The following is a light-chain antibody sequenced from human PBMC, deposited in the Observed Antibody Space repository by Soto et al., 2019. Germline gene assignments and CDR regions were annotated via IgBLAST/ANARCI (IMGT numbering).Light chain of an antibody. J-gene: IGKJ4*01. Sequence: EIVMTQSPAILSVSPGERATLSCRASQSVSTNLGWYQQKPGQAPRLLIDDASTRATGIPARFSGSGSGTDFTLTISSLQSEDFAVYYCQQYNNWPLTFGGGTKVEIK. CDR2: DAS. CDR3: QQYNNWPLT. CDR1: QSVSTN. V-gene: IGKV3-15*01.